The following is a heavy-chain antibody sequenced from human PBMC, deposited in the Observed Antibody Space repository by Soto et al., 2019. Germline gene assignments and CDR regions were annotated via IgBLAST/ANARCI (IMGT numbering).Heavy chain of an antibody. J-gene: IGHJ4*02. V-gene: IGHV4-34*01. Sequence: EQLQQWGAGLLKPSETLSLTCAVYGGSFSGYYWSWIRQPPGKGLEWIGEINHSGSTNYNPSLKSRVTISVDTSKNQFSLKLSSVTAADTAVYYCARVEVGYCSSTRCGPSHYWGQGTLVTVSS. CDR2: INHSGST. D-gene: IGHD2-2*01. CDR3: ARVEVGYCSSTRCGPSHY. CDR1: GGSFSGYY.